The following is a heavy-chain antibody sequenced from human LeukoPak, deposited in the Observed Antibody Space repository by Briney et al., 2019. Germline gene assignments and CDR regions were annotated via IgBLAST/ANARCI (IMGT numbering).Heavy chain of an antibody. J-gene: IGHJ4*02. CDR2: IYTSEST. D-gene: IGHD6-19*01. CDR3: AREQQWRKHGGFDC. CDR1: GGSISSGSYY. V-gene: IGHV4-61*02. Sequence: PSETLSLTCSVSGGSISSGSYYWSWIRQPAGRGLGWIGRIYTSESTNYNPSPRSRVTISVDTSKNQLSLKLSSVTAADTDVYYCAREQQWRKHGGFDCWGQGTLVTVSS.